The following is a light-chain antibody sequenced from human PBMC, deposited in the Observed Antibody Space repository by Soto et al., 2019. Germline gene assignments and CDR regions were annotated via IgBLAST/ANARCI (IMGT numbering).Light chain of an antibody. Sequence: DIQMTQSPSTLSASVGDRVTITCRASQSISRCLAWYQQKPGKAPKLLISKASSLEIGVPSRFSGSGSETDFNLTISSLQPDDFSPYYCQHYKSYPYTFGQGTKLEIK. V-gene: IGKV1-5*03. CDR3: QHYKSYPYT. CDR2: KAS. J-gene: IGKJ2*01. CDR1: QSISRC.